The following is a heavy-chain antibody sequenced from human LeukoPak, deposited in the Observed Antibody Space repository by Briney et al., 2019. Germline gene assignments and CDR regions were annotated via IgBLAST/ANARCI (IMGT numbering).Heavy chain of an antibody. Sequence: SETLSLTCTVSGGSISSSSYYWGWIRQPPGKGLEWIGSIYYSGSTYYNPSLKSRATISVDTSKNQFSLKLSSVTAADTAVYYCARHTPPWYVGNWFDPWGQGTLVTVSS. J-gene: IGHJ5*02. CDR1: GGSISSSSYY. CDR2: IYYSGST. V-gene: IGHV4-39*01. CDR3: ARHTPPWYVGNWFDP. D-gene: IGHD1-26*01.